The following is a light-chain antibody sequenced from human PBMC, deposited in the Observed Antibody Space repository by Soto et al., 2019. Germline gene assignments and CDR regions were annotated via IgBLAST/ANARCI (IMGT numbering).Light chain of an antibody. CDR3: CSYAGSYTFYV. Sequence: SAVTQPRSVSGAPGQTVTISCTGTSSDVGGYNYVSWYQQHPGKAPKLMIYDVSKRPSGVPDRFSGSKSGNTASLTISGLQAEDEADYYCCSYAGSYTFYVFGTGTKVTVL. J-gene: IGLJ1*01. V-gene: IGLV2-11*01. CDR1: SSDVGGYNY. CDR2: DVS.